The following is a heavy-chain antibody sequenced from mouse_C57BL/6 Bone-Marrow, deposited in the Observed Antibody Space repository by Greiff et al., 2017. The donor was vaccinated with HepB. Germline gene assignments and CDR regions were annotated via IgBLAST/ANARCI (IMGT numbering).Heavy chain of an antibody. J-gene: IGHJ4*01. Sequence: EVNVVESGGGLVKPGGSLKLSCAASGFTFSSYAMSWVRQTPEKRLEWVATISDGGSYTYYPDNVKGRFTISRDNAKNNLYLQMSHLKSEDTAMYYCAREDTTVGYWGQGTSVTVSS. CDR3: AREDTTVGY. V-gene: IGHV5-4*01. D-gene: IGHD1-1*01. CDR2: ISDGGSYT. CDR1: GFTFSSYA.